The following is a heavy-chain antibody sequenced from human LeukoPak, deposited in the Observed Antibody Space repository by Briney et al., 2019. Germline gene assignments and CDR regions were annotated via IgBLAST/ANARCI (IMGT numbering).Heavy chain of an antibody. Sequence: GGSLRLSCAASGLTVGSNYMSWVRQAPGKGLEWVSVIYSGGSTYYADSVKGRFTISRDNSQNKLYLQMNSLRVEDTAVYYCARYDLRGAFDIWGQGAMVTISS. V-gene: IGHV3-53*01. CDR1: GLTVGSNY. CDR2: IYSGGST. D-gene: IGHD4-17*01. J-gene: IGHJ3*02. CDR3: ARYDLRGAFDI.